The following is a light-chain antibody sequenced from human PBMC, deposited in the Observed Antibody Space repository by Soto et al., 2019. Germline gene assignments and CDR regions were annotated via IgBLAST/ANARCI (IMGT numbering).Light chain of an antibody. J-gene: IGKJ1*01. CDR3: QHWNDYSWT. Sequence: DIHMTQSPSTLSASVGDRVTITCRASQSISIWLAWYQQKPGKAPNLLIYKTSSLETGVPSRFSGSGSGTEFTLTISSLQPDDFATYYCQHWNDYSWTFGQGTNVELK. CDR2: KTS. V-gene: IGKV1-5*03. CDR1: QSISIW.